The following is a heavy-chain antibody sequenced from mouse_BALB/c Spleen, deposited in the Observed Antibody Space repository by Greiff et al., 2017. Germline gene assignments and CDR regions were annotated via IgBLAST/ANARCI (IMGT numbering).Heavy chain of an antibody. CDR1: GFTFSSYG. D-gene: IGHD2-4*01. CDR3: ARRGYYDYVFDY. V-gene: IGHV5-6*02. J-gene: IGHJ2*01. CDR2: ISSGGSYT. Sequence: EVKLMESGGDLVKPGGSLKLSCAASGFTFSSYGMSWVRQTPDKRLEWVATISSGGSYTYYPDSVKGRFTISRDNAKNTLYLQMSSLKSEDTAMYYCARRGYYDYVFDYWGQGTTLTVSS.